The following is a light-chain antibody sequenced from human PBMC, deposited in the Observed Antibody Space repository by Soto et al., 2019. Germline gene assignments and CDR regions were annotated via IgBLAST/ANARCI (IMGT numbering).Light chain of an antibody. CDR2: DAI. CDR1: QGINND. J-gene: IGKJ3*01. CDR3: VQDVYYPRT. Sequence: AIQLTQSPSSLSADVGDSVTITCRASQGINNDVAWFQQRPGRAPKLLIYDAINLQSGVPSRFSGSGSGAYFRLTISSLQPEDSATYYCVQDVYYPRTFGPGT. V-gene: IGKV1-6*01.